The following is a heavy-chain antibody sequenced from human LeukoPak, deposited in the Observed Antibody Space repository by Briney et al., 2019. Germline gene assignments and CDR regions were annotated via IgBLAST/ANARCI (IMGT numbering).Heavy chain of an antibody. Sequence: PSETLSLTCTVSGGSISSYYWSWIRQPPGKGLEWIGYIYYSGSTNYNPSLKSRVTISVDTSKNQFSLKLSSVTAADTAVYYCARHQAVAGTLYYYYGMDVWGQGTTATVSS. V-gene: IGHV4-59*08. CDR1: GGSISSYY. CDR3: ARHQAVAGTLYYYYGMDV. CDR2: IYYSGST. D-gene: IGHD6-19*01. J-gene: IGHJ6*02.